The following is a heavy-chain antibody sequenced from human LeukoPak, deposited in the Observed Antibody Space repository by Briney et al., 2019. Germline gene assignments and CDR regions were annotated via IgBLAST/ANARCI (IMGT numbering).Heavy chain of an antibody. D-gene: IGHD3-9*01. Sequence: PSETLSLTCTVSGGSISSGSYYWSWIRQPAGKGLEWIGRIYTSGSTNYNPSLKSRVTISVDTSKNQFSLKLSSVTAADTAVYFWPRRQYDMVQYCFDFWGQGTLVAVSS. J-gene: IGHJ4*02. CDR3: PRRQYDMVQYCFDF. CDR2: IYTSGST. V-gene: IGHV4-61*02. CDR1: GGSISSGSYY.